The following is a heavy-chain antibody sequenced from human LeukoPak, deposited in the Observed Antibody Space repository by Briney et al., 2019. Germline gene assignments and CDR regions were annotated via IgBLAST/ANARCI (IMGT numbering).Heavy chain of an antibody. CDR1: GGSISSSSYY. D-gene: IGHD3-3*01. Sequence: SETPSLTRTVSGGSISSSSYYWGWTRQPPGKGLEWIGSIYYSGSTYYNPSLKSRVTISVDTSKNQFSLKLSSVTAADTAVYYCARRVTIFGVDRAYYYMDVWGRGTTVTVSS. J-gene: IGHJ6*03. V-gene: IGHV4-39*01. CDR3: ARRVTIFGVDRAYYYMDV. CDR2: IYYSGST.